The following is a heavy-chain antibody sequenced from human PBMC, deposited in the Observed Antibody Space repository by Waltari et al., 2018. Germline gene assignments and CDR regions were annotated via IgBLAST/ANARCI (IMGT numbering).Heavy chain of an antibody. V-gene: IGHV3-21*01. J-gene: IGHJ4*02. CDR3: ARRRDGYNRPRNLDY. CDR1: GFTFSSYS. CDR2: ISSSSSYI. Sequence: EVQLVESGGGLVKPGGSLRLSCAASGFTFSSYSMNWVRQAPGKGLEWVSSISSSSSYIYYADSVKCLFTISRDNAKNSLYLQRNSLRAEDTAVYYCARRRDGYNRPRNLDYWGQGTLVTVSS. D-gene: IGHD5-12*01.